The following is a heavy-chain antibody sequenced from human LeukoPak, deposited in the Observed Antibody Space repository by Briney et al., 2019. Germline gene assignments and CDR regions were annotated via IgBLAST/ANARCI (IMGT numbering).Heavy chain of an antibody. CDR2: IYYSGST. D-gene: IGHD7-27*01. J-gene: IGHJ2*01. CDR3: ARRVKLGIDWYFDL. V-gene: IGHV4-59*08. CDR1: GGPIRSYY. Sequence: SETLSLTCTVSGGPIRSYYWSWIRQPPGKGLEWIGYIYYSGSTNYNPSLKSRVTISVDTSKNQFSLNLSSVTAADTAVYYCARRVKLGIDWYFDLWGRGTLVTVSS.